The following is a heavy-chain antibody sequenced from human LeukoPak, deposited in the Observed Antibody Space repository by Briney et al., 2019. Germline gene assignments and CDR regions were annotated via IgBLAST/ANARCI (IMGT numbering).Heavy chain of an antibody. J-gene: IGHJ4*02. CDR1: GASIDSHSW. V-gene: IGHV4/OR15-8*01. D-gene: IGHD1-14*01. CDR3: AYNRNFALDN. Sequence: SETLSLTCAVSGASIDSHSWWSWVRQPPGKGLEWIGEIYHSGGANYKPSPKSRVTMSVDTSKNHFPLKLTSVTAADTAVYYCAYNRNFALDNWGQGTLVTVSS. CDR2: IYHSGGA.